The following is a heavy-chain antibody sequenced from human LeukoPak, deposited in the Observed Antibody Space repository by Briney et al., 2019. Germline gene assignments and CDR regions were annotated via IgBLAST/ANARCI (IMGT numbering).Heavy chain of an antibody. Sequence: GGSLRLSCAASGFTFSSHAMVWVRQAPGKGLEWVSFISYDGGNKVHADSVMGRFTISRDNSKNAVDLQLNSLRDEDTAVYYCASPKRRGYGDYAFRAWGQGTLVTVSS. V-gene: IGHV3-30-3*01. J-gene: IGHJ5*02. D-gene: IGHD4-17*01. CDR2: ISYDGGNK. CDR3: ASPKRRGYGDYAFRA. CDR1: GFTFSSHA.